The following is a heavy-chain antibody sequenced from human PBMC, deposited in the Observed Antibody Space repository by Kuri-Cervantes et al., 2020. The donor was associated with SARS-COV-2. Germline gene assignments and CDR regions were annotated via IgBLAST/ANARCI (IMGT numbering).Heavy chain of an antibody. CDR1: GYTFTTYG. D-gene: IGHD6-13*01. CDR3: ARDRPGIAAASLYYYYMDV. J-gene: IGHJ6*03. V-gene: IGHV1-18*01. Sequence: ASEKVSCKASGYTFTTYGISWVRQAPGQGLEWMGWISAYNGNTNYAQKLQGRVTMTTDTSTSTAYMELRSLRSDDTAVYYWARDRPGIAAASLYYYYMDVLLKGTTVTVSS. CDR2: ISAYNGNT.